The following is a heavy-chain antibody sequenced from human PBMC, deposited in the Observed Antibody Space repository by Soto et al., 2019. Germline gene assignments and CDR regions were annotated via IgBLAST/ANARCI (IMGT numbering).Heavy chain of an antibody. CDR3: ARGIGYCSSTSCRLYYFDY. D-gene: IGHD2-2*01. Sequence: ASVKVSCKASGYTFTSYGISWVRQAPGQGLEWMGWISAYNGNTNYAQKLQGRVTMTTDTSTSTAYMELRSLRSDDTAVYYCARGIGYCSSTSCRLYYFDYWGQGNLVTVS. CDR2: ISAYNGNT. J-gene: IGHJ4*02. CDR1: GYTFTSYG. V-gene: IGHV1-18*01.